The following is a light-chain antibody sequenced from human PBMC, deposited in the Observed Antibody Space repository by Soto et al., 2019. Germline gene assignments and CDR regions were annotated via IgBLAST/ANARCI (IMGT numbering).Light chain of an antibody. CDR1: SGHSNYA. J-gene: IGLJ3*02. V-gene: IGLV4-69*01. CDR3: QTWASGIRL. Sequence: QPVLTQSPSASASLGASVKLTCTLSSGHSNYAIAWHQQQPEKGPRYLMRINSDGSHNKGDGIPDRFSASSSGSERYLTISSLQPEDEADYFCQTWASGIRLFGGWTKLTVL. CDR2: INSDGSH.